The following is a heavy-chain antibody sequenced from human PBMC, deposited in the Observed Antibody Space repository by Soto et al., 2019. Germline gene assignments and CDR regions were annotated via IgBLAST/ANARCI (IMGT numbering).Heavy chain of an antibody. CDR2: VYYTGST. CDR1: GGSISDSY. V-gene: IGHV4-59*01. Sequence: PSETLSLTCSVSGGSISDSYWSWIRQSPGKGLEWLGYVYYTGSTNYSPSLRSRVSISVDTSKNEFSLRLSSVTAADTAVYFCARIVAVPGAQIDDWGQGTQVTVFS. J-gene: IGHJ4*02. CDR3: ARIVAVPGAQIDD. D-gene: IGHD6-19*01.